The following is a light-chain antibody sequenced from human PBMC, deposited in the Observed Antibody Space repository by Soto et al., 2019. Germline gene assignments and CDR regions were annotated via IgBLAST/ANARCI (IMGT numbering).Light chain of an antibody. V-gene: IGLV1-51*02. J-gene: IGLJ3*02. Sequence: QSVLTQPPSVSAAPGQMVTISCSRSSSNIGDNDVSWYQQLPGTAPKLLIYENNKRPSAIPDRFSGSKSGTSATLGITGLQTGDEADYYCGSWDTSLTTVLFGGGTKVTVL. CDR3: GSWDTSLTTVL. CDR2: ENN. CDR1: SSNIGDND.